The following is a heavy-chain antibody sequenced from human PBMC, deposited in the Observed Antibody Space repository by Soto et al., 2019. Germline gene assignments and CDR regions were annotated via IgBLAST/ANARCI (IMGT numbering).Heavy chain of an antibody. D-gene: IGHD3-10*01. Sequence: EVQLVESGGGLVLPGGSLRLSCAASRFTFSNYEMNWVRQAPGKGLEWVSYISSSGSTTYYADSLKGRFTISRDNAKNSLYRQMNSLRAEDTAVYSCATGSGGGGAFDIWGQGTMVTVSS. CDR1: RFTFSNYE. CDR3: ATGSGGGGAFDI. CDR2: ISSSGSTT. J-gene: IGHJ3*02. V-gene: IGHV3-48*03.